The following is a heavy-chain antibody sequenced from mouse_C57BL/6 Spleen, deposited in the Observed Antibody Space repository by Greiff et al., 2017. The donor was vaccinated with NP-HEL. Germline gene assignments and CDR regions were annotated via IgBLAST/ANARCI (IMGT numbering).Heavy chain of an antibody. J-gene: IGHJ3*01. D-gene: IGHD1-1*01. Sequence: QVQLQQSGAELVKPGASVKLSCKASGYTFTSYWMHWVKQRPGRGLEWIGRIDPNSGGTKYNEKFKSKATLTVDKPSSTAYMQLSSLTSEDSAVYYCAREASWGLFSSPFAYWGQGTLVTVSA. CDR3: AREASWGLFSSPFAY. CDR2: IDPNSGGT. V-gene: IGHV1-72*01. CDR1: GYTFTSYW.